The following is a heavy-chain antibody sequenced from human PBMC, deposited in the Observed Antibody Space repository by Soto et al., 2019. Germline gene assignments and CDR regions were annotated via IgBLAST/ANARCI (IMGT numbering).Heavy chain of an antibody. CDR2: ISYDGSNK. D-gene: IGHD5-18*01. J-gene: IGHJ6*02. CDR1: GFTFSSYG. V-gene: IGHV3-30*18. Sequence: QVQLVESGGGVVQPGRSLRLSCAASGFTFSSYGMHWVRQAPGKGLEWVAVISYDGSNKYYADSVKGRFTISRDNSKNTLYLQMNSLRAEDTAVYYCAKGRGYSYRLGMDVWGQGTTVTVSS. CDR3: AKGRGYSYRLGMDV.